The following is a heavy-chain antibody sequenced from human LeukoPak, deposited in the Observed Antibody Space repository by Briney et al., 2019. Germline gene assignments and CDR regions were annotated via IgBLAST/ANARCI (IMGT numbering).Heavy chain of an antibody. V-gene: IGHV3-23*05. J-gene: IGHJ3*02. CDR2: IGSDNKP. CDR3: ARVVYSGGWSHAFDI. D-gene: IGHD6-19*01. CDR1: GFTFSAYA. Sequence: PGGSLRLSCEASGFTFSAYAMTWVRQAPGKGLEWVSSIGSDNKPHYSESVKGRFAISRDNSKSMLFLQLNSLRAEDTALYYCARVVYSGGWSHAFDIWGQGTMVTVSS.